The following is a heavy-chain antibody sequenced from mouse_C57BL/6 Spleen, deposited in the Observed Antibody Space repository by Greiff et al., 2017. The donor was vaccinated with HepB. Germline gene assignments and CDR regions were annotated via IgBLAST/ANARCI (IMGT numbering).Heavy chain of an antibody. Sequence: EVKLVESGGDLVKPGGSLKLSCAASGFTFSSYGMSWVRQTPDKRLEWVATISSGGSYTYYPDSVKGRFTISRDNAKNTLYLQMSSLKSEDTAMYYCARITTVVEAMDYWGQGTSVTVSS. V-gene: IGHV5-6*01. D-gene: IGHD1-1*01. CDR2: ISSGGSYT. J-gene: IGHJ4*01. CDR3: ARITTVVEAMDY. CDR1: GFTFSSYG.